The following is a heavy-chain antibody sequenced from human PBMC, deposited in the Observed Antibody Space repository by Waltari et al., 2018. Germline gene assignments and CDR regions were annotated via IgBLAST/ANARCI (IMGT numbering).Heavy chain of an antibody. Sequence: QLQLQESGPGLVKPSETLSLTCTVSGGAISSSSYYWGWMRQAPGKGLEWIGSFFCSGSTYYNPPLRSRVTMSVDASKNQFSLRLSSVTAADTAVYYCARRYGDYVDAYFWGQGTLVTVSS. V-gene: IGHV4-39*01. CDR1: GGAISSSSYY. CDR3: ARRYGDYVDAYF. CDR2: FFCSGST. D-gene: IGHD4-17*01. J-gene: IGHJ4*02.